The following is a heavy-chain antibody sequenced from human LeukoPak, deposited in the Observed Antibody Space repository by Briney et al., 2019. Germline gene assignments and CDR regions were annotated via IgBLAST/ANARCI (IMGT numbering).Heavy chain of an antibody. Sequence: PGGSLRLSCAASGFTFSSYAMHWVRQAPGKGLEWVAVISYDGSNKYYADSVKGRFTISRDNSKNTLYLQMNSLRAEDTAVYYCARDGLAGDHSQAFDYWGQGTLVTVSS. CDR3: ARDGLAGDHSQAFDY. V-gene: IGHV3-30-3*01. D-gene: IGHD2-21*02. CDR2: ISYDGSNK. J-gene: IGHJ4*02. CDR1: GFTFSSYA.